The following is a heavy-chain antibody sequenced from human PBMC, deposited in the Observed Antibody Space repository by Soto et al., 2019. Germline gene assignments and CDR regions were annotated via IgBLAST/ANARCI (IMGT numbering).Heavy chain of an antibody. CDR2: IHHSGSM. CDR1: GDSISSSNW. V-gene: IGHV4-4*02. CDR3: ARVRGRFGEGSYYFDY. Sequence: QVQMQESGPGLVKPSGTLSLTCAVSGDSISSSNWWSWVRQPPGKGLEWIGQIHHSGSMYFNPSLRGRATISVDKSKNQFSLKLSSVTAADTAVYYCARVRGRFGEGSYYFDYWGQGTLVTVSS. J-gene: IGHJ4*02. D-gene: IGHD3-10*01.